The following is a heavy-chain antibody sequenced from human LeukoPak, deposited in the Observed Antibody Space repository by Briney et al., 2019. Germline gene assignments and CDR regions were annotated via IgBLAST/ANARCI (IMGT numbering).Heavy chain of an antibody. V-gene: IGHV1-69*04. CDR1: GGTFSSYA. CDR3: ARLRLRMSDSSGLDY. J-gene: IGHJ4*02. Sequence: ASVKVSCKASGGTFSSYAISWVRQAPGQGLEWMGRIIPILGIANYAQKFQGRVTITADKSTSTAYMELSSLRSEDTAVYYCARLRLRMSDSSGLDYWGQGTLVTVSS. CDR2: IIPILGIA. D-gene: IGHD3-22*01.